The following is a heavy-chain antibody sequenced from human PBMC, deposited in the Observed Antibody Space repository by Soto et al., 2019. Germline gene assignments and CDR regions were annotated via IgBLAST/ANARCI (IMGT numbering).Heavy chain of an antibody. Sequence: GGSLRLSCAASGFTFSSYWMSWVRQAPGKGLEWVANIKQDGSEKYYVDSVKGRFTISRDNAKNSLYLQMNSLRAEDTAVYYCARYSIVVVVAATENYFDYWGQGTLVTVSS. D-gene: IGHD2-15*01. J-gene: IGHJ4*02. V-gene: IGHV3-7*01. CDR1: GFTFSSYW. CDR3: ARYSIVVVVAATENYFDY. CDR2: IKQDGSEK.